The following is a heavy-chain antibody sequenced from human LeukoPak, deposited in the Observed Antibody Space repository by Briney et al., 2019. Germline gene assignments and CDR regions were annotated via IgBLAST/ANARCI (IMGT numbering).Heavy chain of an antibody. CDR3: AETTGYFYFDSGTYPDH. CDR2: ITASGSSK. CDR1: GFTFSRDA. Sequence: GGSLRLSCAASGFTFSRDAMNWLRQAPGNGLEWVSTITASGSSKYYTDSVKGRFTISRDNSKNTLYLQMNSLRADDSVVYYWAETTGYFYFDSGTYPDHWGQGTLVTASS. D-gene: IGHD3-10*01. J-gene: IGHJ4*02. V-gene: IGHV3-23*01.